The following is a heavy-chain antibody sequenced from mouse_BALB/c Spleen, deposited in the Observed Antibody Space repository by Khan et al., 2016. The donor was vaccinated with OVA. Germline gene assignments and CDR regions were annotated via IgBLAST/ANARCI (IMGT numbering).Heavy chain of an antibody. CDR2: INPHIGET. CDR3: ARIYGSDFDY. CDR1: GYSFTGYF. Sequence: EVQLQQSGPELVKPGASLKLSCKASGYSFTGYFMYWVMQSHGKSLEWIGRINPHIGETFYTHKFKGKATLTVDDSSSTVYMELRSLASEDSAADYSARIYGSDFDYWGQGTTLTVSS. J-gene: IGHJ2*01. V-gene: IGHV1-20*02. D-gene: IGHD1-1*01.